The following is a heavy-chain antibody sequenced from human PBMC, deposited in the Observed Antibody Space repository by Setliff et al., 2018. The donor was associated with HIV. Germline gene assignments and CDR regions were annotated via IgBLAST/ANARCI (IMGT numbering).Heavy chain of an antibody. D-gene: IGHD3-10*01. V-gene: IGHV1-2*04. Sequence: ASVKVSCKASGYTFTAYYIHWVRQAPGQGLEWMGWINPYSGGTNYAQNFQGWVTMTRDTSITPAYMELSRLTSDDTALSFCVREVRAAYKGPLWFGKSDPRPDTFDIWGQGTMVTVSS. CDR2: INPYSGGT. CDR3: VREVRAAYKGPLWFGKSDPRPDTFDI. CDR1: GYTFTAYY. J-gene: IGHJ3*02.